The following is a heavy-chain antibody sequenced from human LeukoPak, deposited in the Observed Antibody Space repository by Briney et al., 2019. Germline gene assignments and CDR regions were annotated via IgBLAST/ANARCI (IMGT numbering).Heavy chain of an antibody. J-gene: IGHJ6*03. CDR1: GGSISSGSYY. D-gene: IGHD6-19*01. CDR2: IYTSGST. V-gene: IGHV4-61*02. CDR3: ARSRKSVAGTYYYYYTDV. Sequence: PSETLSLTCTVSGGSISSGSYYWSWIRQPAGKGLGWIGRIYTSGSTNYNPSLKSRVTISVDTSKNQFSLKLSSVTAAETAVYYCARSRKSVAGTYYYYYTDVWGKGTTVTVSS.